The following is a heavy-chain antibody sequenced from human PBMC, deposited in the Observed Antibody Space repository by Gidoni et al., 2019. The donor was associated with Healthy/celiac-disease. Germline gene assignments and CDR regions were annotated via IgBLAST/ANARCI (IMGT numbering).Heavy chain of an antibody. Sequence: EVQLVESGGVVVQPGGSLRLSCAASGFTFDDYAMHWVRQAPGKGLEWVSLISWDGGSTYYADSVKGRFTISRDNSKNSLYLQMNSLRAEDTALYYCAKTPFPTDAHTYYGMDVWGQGTTVTVSS. J-gene: IGHJ6*02. CDR3: AKTPFPTDAHTYYGMDV. V-gene: IGHV3-43D*03. CDR2: ISWDGGST. CDR1: GFTFDDYA.